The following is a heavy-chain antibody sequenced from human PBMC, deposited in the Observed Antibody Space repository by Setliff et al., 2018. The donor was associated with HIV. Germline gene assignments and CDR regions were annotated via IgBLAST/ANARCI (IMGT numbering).Heavy chain of an antibody. V-gene: IGHV1-46*01. CDR2: VDPSGGST. J-gene: IGHJ6*02. CDR3: ARDGRAVTSLMVVVSLKNGMDV. D-gene: IGHD3-22*01. CDR1: GYIFTSYY. Sequence: ASVKVSCKAFGYIFTSYYTHWLRQVPGQGLEWMGIVDPSGGSTHYAQKFEGRVTMTRDTSTSTFHMELSSLTSEDGAIYYCARDGRAVTSLMVVVSLKNGMDVWGQGTTVTVSS.